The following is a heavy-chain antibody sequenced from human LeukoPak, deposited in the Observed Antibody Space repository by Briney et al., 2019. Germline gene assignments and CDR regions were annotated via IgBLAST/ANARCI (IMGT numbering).Heavy chain of an antibody. V-gene: IGHV4-39*01. CDR3: ARHSGGYYSRMDV. D-gene: IGHD3-22*01. J-gene: IGHJ6*03. CDR1: GGSISSSSYY. CDR2: IYYSGST. Sequence: SETLSLTCTVSGGSISSSSYYWGWIRQPPGKGLEWIGSIYYSGSTYYNPSLKSRVTISVDTSKNQFSLKLSSVTAADTAVYYCARHSGGYYSRMDVWSKGTTVTVSS.